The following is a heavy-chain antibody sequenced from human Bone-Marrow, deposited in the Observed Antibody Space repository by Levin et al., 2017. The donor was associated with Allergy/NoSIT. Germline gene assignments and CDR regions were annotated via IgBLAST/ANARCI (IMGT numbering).Heavy chain of an antibody. D-gene: IGHD6-13*01. J-gene: IGHJ6*02. V-gene: IGHV4-4*02. CDR1: GGSISSSNW. CDR3: ARHPGIAAAGAANYYGMDV. Sequence: PSETLSLTCAVSGGSISSSNWWSWVRQPPGKGLEWIGEIYHSGSTNYNPSLKSRVTISVDKSKNQFSLKLSSVTAADTAVYYCARHPGIAAAGAANYYGMDVWGQGTTVTVSS. CDR2: IYHSGST.